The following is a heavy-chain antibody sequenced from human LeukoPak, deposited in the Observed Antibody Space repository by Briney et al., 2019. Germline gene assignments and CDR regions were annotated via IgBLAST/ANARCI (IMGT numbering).Heavy chain of an antibody. V-gene: IGHV3-23*01. CDR3: AKDQAAARPYY. D-gene: IGHD6-6*01. Sequence: GGSLRLSCAASGFTFSSSAMTWVRQAPGKGLEWVSSISDNVGSTYFADSLKARFTISRDNSKNTLYLQMSSLRAEDAGVYFCAKDQAAARPYYWGQGALVTVST. J-gene: IGHJ4*02. CDR1: GFTFSSSA. CDR2: ISDNVGST.